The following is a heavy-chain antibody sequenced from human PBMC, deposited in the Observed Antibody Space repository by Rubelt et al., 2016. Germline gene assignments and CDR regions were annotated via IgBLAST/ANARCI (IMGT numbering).Heavy chain of an antibody. D-gene: IGHD4-17*01. Sequence: GKGLEWVAVISYDGSNKYYADSVKGRFTISRDNSKNTLYLQMNSLRAEDTAVYYCAKWADYGEPPDYYYGMDVWGQGTTVTVSS. J-gene: IGHJ6*02. V-gene: IGHV3-30*18. CDR2: ISYDGSNK. CDR3: AKWADYGEPPDYYYGMDV.